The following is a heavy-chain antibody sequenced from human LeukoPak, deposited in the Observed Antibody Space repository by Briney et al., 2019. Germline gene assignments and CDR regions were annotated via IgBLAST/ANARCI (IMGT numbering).Heavy chain of an antibody. J-gene: IGHJ4*02. Sequence: PGGSLRLPCAASGFTFSSYGMHWGRQAPGKGLEWVAFIRYDGSNKYYADSVKGRFTISRDNSKNTLYLQMNSLRAEDTAVYYCANTPWNTETALACWGQGTLVTVSS. CDR2: IRYDGSNK. CDR1: GFTFSSYG. CDR3: ANTPWNTETALAC. V-gene: IGHV3-30*02. D-gene: IGHD3/OR15-3a*01.